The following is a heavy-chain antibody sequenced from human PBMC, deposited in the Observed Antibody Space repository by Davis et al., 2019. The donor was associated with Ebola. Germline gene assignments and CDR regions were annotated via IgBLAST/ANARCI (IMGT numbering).Heavy chain of an antibody. Sequence: ASVKVSCKASGYTFTSYGISWVRQAPGQGLEWMGWISAYNGNTNYAQKFQGWVTMTRDTSISTAYMELSRLRSDDTAVYYCARDLEANIGDVGTPMFWGQGTLVSVSS. CDR1: GYTFTSYG. CDR3: ARDLEANIGDVGTPMF. D-gene: IGHD3-10*02. J-gene: IGHJ4*02. CDR2: ISAYNGNT. V-gene: IGHV1-18*01.